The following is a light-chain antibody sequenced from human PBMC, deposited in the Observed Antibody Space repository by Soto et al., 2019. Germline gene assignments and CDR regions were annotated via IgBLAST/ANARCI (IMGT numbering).Light chain of an antibody. V-gene: IGKV3-15*01. Sequence: IVLTHSPATLSLSPLERATLSFRSSQSVGSSLAWYQQKPGQAPRLLIYDASSRATGIPARFSASGSGTEFTLTISSLQSEDLGIYYCQQYNNWPPYTFGQGTRLEIK. CDR1: QSVGSS. J-gene: IGKJ5*01. CDR3: QQYNNWPPYT. CDR2: DAS.